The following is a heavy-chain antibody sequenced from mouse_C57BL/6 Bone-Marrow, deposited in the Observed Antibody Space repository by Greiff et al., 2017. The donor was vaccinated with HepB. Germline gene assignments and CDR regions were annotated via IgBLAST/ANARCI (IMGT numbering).Heavy chain of an antibody. D-gene: IGHD2-4*01. V-gene: IGHV1-82*01. CDR3: ARGRDYDVGNYYAMDY. CDR1: GYAFSSSW. CDR2: IYPGDGDT. J-gene: IGHJ4*01. Sequence: QVQLQQSGPELVKPGASVKISCKASGYAFSSSWMNWVKQRPGKGLEWIGRIYPGDGDTNYNEKFKGKATLTADKSSSTAYMQLSSLTSEDSAVYFCARGRDYDVGNYYAMDYWGQGTSVTVSS.